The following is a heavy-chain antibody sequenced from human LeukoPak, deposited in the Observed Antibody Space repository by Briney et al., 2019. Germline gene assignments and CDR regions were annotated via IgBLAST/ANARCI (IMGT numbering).Heavy chain of an antibody. J-gene: IGHJ4*02. CDR2: IYYSGST. Sequence: KPCDTLSLPCTVSGGSISIGDYYWGWIRQPPGNGLELIGYIYYSGSTYYNPSLKSRVTISVDTSKNQFSLKLSAVTAADTAVYYCARLRSLSPAVYYFDYWGQGTLVTVSS. D-gene: IGHD3-10*01. V-gene: IGHV4-30-4*02. CDR1: GGSISIGDYY. CDR3: ARLRSLSPAVYYFDY.